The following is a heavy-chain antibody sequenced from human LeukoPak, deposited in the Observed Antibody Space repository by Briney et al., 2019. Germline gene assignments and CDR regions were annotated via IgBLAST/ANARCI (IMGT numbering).Heavy chain of an antibody. CDR1: GYTFTSYY. D-gene: IGHD4-17*01. CDR3: AREVYGDYYYYYYYGMDV. J-gene: IGHJ6*02. CDR2: INPSGGST. Sequence: ASVKVSCKASGYTFTSYYMHWVRQAPGQGLEWMGIINPSGGSTSYAQKFQGRVTMTRDTSTSTVYMELSSLRSEDTAVYYCAREVYGDYYYYYYYGMDVWGQGTTVTVSS. V-gene: IGHV1-46*01.